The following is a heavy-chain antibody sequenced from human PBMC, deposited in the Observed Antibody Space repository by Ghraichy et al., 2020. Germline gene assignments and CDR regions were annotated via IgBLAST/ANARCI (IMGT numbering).Heavy chain of an antibody. Sequence: SETLSLTCAVSGGSISSGGYSWSWIRQPPGKGLEWIGYIYHSGSTYYNPSLKSRVTISVDRSKNQFSLKLSSVTAADTAVYYCASVPLISEEVPVVPPFFDYWGQGTLVTVSS. CDR2: IYHSGST. CDR1: GGSISSGGYS. D-gene: IGHD2-2*01. CDR3: ASVPLISEEVPVVPPFFDY. J-gene: IGHJ4*02. V-gene: IGHV4-30-2*01.